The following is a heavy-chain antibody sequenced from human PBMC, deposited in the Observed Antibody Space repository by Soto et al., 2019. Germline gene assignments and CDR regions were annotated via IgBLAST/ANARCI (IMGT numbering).Heavy chain of an antibody. J-gene: IGHJ5*02. CDR3: ARAGCRRMVRDLNWFGP. Sequence: QVQLQQWGAGLLEPSETLSLTCAVYCGSFSGYFWSWFRQPPGKRLEWIGEINHSGNTNYNPSLKSRVTISVDTSNSQVYLKLSCVHGADTSVYYCARAGCRRMVRDLNWFGPWGQGTLVTVSS. CDR1: CGSFSGYF. D-gene: IGHD3-10*01. CDR2: INHSGNT. V-gene: IGHV4-34*01.